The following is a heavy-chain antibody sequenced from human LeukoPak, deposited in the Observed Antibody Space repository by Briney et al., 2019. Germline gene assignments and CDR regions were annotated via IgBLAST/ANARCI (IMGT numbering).Heavy chain of an antibody. V-gene: IGHV1-8*01. CDR2: MNPNSGNT. CDR1: GYTFTSYD. D-gene: IGHD3-10*01. J-gene: IGHJ5*02. Sequence: ASVKVSCKASGYTFTSYDINWVRQATGQGLEWMGWMNPNSGNTGYAQKFQGRVTMTRNTSISTAYMELSSLRSEDTAVYYCARRGRVQGVIWFDPWGQGTLVTVSS. CDR3: ARRGRVQGVIWFDP.